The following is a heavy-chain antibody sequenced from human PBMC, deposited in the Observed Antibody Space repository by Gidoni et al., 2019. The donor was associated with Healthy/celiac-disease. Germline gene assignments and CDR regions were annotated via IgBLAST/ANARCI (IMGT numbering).Heavy chain of an antibody. V-gene: IGHV4-39*01. J-gene: IGHJ5*02. Sequence: QLQLQESGPGLVKPSETLSLTCTVPGGSISSSSYYWGWIRQPPGKGLEWIGSIYYSGSTYYNPSLKSRVTISVDTSKNQFSLKLSSVTAADTAVYYCARAERRYYYDSSGYYYVNWFDPWGQGTLVTVSS. CDR1: GGSISSSSYY. D-gene: IGHD3-22*01. CDR2: IYYSGST. CDR3: ARAERRYYYDSSGYYYVNWFDP.